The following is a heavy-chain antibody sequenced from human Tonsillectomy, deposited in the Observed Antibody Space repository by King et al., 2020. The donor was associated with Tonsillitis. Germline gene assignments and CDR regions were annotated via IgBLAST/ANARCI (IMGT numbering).Heavy chain of an antibody. J-gene: IGHJ3*02. D-gene: IGHD6-19*01. Sequence: QLQESGPGLVRPSETLSLTCSVSGASISSYYWNWFRQPAGKGLEWIWRIYIRWSTNYNPSLKSRVTMSGDTSNNQFSLTLTSVTAAATAVYYFARDLPRRRVQLLVPSGAFDIWGQGTTVTVSS. V-gene: IGHV4-4*07. CDR1: GASISSYY. CDR2: IYIRWST. CDR3: ARDLPRRRVQLLVPSGAFDI.